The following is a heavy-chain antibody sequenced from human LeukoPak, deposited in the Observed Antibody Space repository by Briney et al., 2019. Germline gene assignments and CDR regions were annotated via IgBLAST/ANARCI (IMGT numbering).Heavy chain of an antibody. CDR3: AKPIVVVPAAHDAFDI. D-gene: IGHD2-2*01. Sequence: PGGSLRLSCAASGFTFSSYAMSWVRQAPGKGLEWVSAISGSGGSTYYADSVKGRFTISRDNSKNPPYLQLNSLSAEDTAVYYCAKPIVVVPAAHDAFDIWGQGTMVTVSS. J-gene: IGHJ3*02. CDR1: GFTFSSYA. V-gene: IGHV3-23*01. CDR2: ISGSGGST.